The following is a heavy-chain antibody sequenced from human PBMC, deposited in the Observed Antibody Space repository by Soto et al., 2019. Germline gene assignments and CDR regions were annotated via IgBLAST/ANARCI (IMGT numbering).Heavy chain of an antibody. CDR3: ARAVPSPGTDYFDY. Sequence: GGSLRLSCAASGFTFSSYWMHWVRQAPGKGLVWVSRINSDGSSTSYADSVKGRFTISRDNAKNTLYLQMNSLRAEDTAVYYCARAVPSPGTDYFDYWGQGTLVTVSS. CDR2: INSDGSST. CDR1: GFTFSSYW. J-gene: IGHJ4*02. V-gene: IGHV3-74*01. D-gene: IGHD6-13*01.